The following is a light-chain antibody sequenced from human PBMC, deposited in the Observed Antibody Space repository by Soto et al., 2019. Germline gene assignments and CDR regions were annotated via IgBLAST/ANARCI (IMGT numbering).Light chain of an antibody. CDR1: QSVSSSY. J-gene: IGKJ5*01. V-gene: IGKV3-20*01. CDR3: QQYGSLIT. CDR2: GAS. Sequence: EIVLTQSPGTLSLSPGERATLSCRASQSVSSSYLAWYQQKPGQAPRLLIDGASSRATGIPDRFSGSGSGTDFTLTISRLEREDFAVYYCQQYGSLITFGQGTRLEIK.